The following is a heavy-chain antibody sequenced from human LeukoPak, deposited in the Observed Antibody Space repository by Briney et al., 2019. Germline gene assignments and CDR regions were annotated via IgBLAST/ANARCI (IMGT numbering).Heavy chain of an antibody. V-gene: IGHV1-18*01. Sequence: ASVKVSCKASGYTFTSYGISWGRQAPGQGLEWMGWISAYNGNTNYAQKLQGRVTMTTDTSTSTAYMELRSLRSDDTAVYYCGRYFDWLLDPEYYYYYYGMDVWGQGTTVTVSS. CDR3: GRYFDWLLDPEYYYYYYGMDV. J-gene: IGHJ6*02. D-gene: IGHD3-9*01. CDR2: ISAYNGNT. CDR1: GYTFTSYG.